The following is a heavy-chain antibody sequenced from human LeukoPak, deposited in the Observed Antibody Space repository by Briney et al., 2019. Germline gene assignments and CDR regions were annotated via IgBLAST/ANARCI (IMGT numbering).Heavy chain of an antibody. D-gene: IGHD6-19*01. CDR2: IWAAGNDD. V-gene: IGHV3-33*01. J-gene: IGHJ4*02. CDR3: ARLGPASSGWPESFDY. Sequence: GGSLRLSCGASGFSFSLYGMHWVRQAPGKGLEWVAFIWAAGNDDFYADSVKGRFTISRDNAKNSLDLQMNSLRVEDTAVYYCARLGPASSGWPESFDYWGQGTLVTVSS. CDR1: GFSFSLYG.